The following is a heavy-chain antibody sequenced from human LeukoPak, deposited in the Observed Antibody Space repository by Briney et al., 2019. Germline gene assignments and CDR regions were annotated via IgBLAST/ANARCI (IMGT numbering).Heavy chain of an antibody. J-gene: IGHJ4*02. CDR2: IYPGDSDT. D-gene: IGHD5-12*01. Sequence: GESLEILCQVSGYTFINYWIGWVRQMPGKGLEWMGIIYPGDSDTRYSPSFHGQVIISADKSISTAYLQWNSLKASDTAMYYCASGGYGTFDSWGQGTLVTVSS. CDR1: GYTFINYW. V-gene: IGHV5-51*01. CDR3: ASGGYGTFDS.